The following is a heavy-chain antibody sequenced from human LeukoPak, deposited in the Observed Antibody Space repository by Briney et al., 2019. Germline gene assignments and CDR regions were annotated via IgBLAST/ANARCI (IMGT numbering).Heavy chain of an antibody. CDR3: AKGNRLMVRGVYFDY. J-gene: IGHJ4*02. D-gene: IGHD3-10*01. Sequence: PGGSLRLSCAASGFTFDDYGMSWVRQAPGKGLEWVSAISGSGGSTYYADSVKGRFTISRDNSKNTLYLQMNSLRAEDTAVYYCAKGNRLMVRGVYFDYWGQGTLVTVSS. CDR2: ISGSGGST. V-gene: IGHV3-23*01. CDR1: GFTFDDYG.